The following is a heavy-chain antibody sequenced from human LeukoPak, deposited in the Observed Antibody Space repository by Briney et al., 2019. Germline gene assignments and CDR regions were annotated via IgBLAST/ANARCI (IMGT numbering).Heavy chain of an antibody. CDR2: IIPILGIA. V-gene: IGHV1-69*04. D-gene: IGHD3-10*01. CDR3: ARDYYGSGRNLREFDY. Sequence: ASVKVSCKASGGTFSSYAISWVRQAPGQGLEWMGRIIPILGIANYAQKFQGRVTITADKSTSTAYMELSSLRSEDTAVYYCARDYYGSGRNLREFDYRGQGTLVTVSS. J-gene: IGHJ4*02. CDR1: GGTFSSYA.